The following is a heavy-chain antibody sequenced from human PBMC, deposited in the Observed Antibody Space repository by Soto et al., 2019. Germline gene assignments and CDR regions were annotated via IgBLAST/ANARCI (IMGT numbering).Heavy chain of an antibody. Sequence: QVQLVESGGGVVQPGRSLTLSCAVSGFTFTSMHWVRQAPGKGLEWVAIISYDGNNKYYLDSVKGRFTISRDNSKNTLYLQRNSLRAEDTAVYYCPKEGVAGYGMDLLGQGTTVTLFS. V-gene: IGHV3-30*18. J-gene: IGHJ6*02. D-gene: IGHD6-19*01. CDR2: ISYDGNNK. CDR1: GFTFTS. CDR3: PKEGVAGYGMDL.